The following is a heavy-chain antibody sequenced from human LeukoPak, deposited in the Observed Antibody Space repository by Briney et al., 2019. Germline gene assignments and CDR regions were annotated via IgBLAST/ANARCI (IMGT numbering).Heavy chain of an antibody. CDR3: ARDFGAHYGMDV. J-gene: IGHJ6*02. V-gene: IGHV4-61*02. D-gene: IGHD3-10*01. CDR2: IYPSGST. Sequence: GRGLXXXGRIYPSGSTNYTPSLKSRVTISVDTSKNQFSLKLSSVTAADTAVYYCARDFGAHYGMDVWGQGTTVTVSS.